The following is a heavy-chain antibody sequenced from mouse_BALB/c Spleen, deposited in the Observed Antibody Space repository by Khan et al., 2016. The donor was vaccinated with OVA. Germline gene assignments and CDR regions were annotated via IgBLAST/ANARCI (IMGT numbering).Heavy chain of an antibody. V-gene: IGHV1S137*01. D-gene: IGHD2-3*01. Sequence: QVQLQQSGPELVRPGVSVKISCKGSGYTFTDYAMHWVKQSHAKSLEWIGLISTYSGNTNYNQKFKGKATMTVDKSSSTAYLELARLTSEDSAIYYFARPAYDGYYDYWGQGTTLTVSS. CDR2: ISTYSGNT. J-gene: IGHJ2*01. CDR1: GYTFTDYA. CDR3: ARPAYDGYYDY.